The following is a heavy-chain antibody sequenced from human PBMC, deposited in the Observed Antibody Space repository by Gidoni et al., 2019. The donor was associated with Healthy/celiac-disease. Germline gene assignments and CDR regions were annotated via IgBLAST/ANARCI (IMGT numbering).Heavy chain of an antibody. CDR2: IWYDGITS. V-gene: IGHV3-33*01. CDR3: ARDPSAYCSSTSCYEPFDY. Sequence: QLHLVDSGGGVVQPGRPLRLSWAASGFTSRSYGMPWVRQVPGKGLECVAVIWYDGITSYYASSSKVRFTISRDHSKNTLYLQMNSLRAEYTAVYYCARDPSAYCSSTSCYEPFDYWCQGTLVTVSS. J-gene: IGHJ4*02. D-gene: IGHD2-2*01. CDR1: GFTSRSYG.